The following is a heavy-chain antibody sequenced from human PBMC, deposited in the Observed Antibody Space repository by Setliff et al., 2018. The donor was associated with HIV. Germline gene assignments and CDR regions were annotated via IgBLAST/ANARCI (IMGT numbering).Heavy chain of an antibody. V-gene: IGHV4-38-2*02. CDR1: GYSISSGYY. CDR3: ARDPPGYGDSNDY. CDR2: IYYSGIT. D-gene: IGHD4-17*01. Sequence: SETLSLTCAVSGYSISSGYYWGWIRQPPGKGLEWIGYIYYSGITTYNPSLKSRVTISIDTSKNQFSLRLHSVTAADTAVYYCARDPPGYGDSNDYWGQGTLVTVSS. J-gene: IGHJ4*02.